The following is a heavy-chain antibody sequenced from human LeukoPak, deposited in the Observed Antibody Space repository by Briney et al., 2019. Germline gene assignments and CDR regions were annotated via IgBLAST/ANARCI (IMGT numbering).Heavy chain of an antibody. CDR1: GGSISSSNW. Sequence: PSETLSLTCAVSGGSISSSNWWSWVRQPPGKGLEWIGEIYHSGSTNYNPSLKSRVTISVDKSKNQFSLKLSSVTAADTAVYYCARDLDVGAVAGTNWFDPWGQGTLVTVSS. J-gene: IGHJ5*02. V-gene: IGHV4-4*02. CDR3: ARDLDVGAVAGTNWFDP. CDR2: IYHSGST. D-gene: IGHD6-19*01.